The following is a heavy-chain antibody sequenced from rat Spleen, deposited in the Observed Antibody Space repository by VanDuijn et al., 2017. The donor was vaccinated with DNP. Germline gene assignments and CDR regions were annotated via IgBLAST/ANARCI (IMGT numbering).Heavy chain of an antibody. CDR3: ARQVWAFDY. J-gene: IGHJ2*01. Sequence: EVQLVESGGGLVQPGRSLKLSCAASGFSFSNYNMAWVRQAPKKGLEWVATISYNGGTPYYRDSVKGRFTISRDNAKSTLYLQMDSLRSEDTATYYCARQVWAFDYWGQGVMVTVSS. D-gene: IGHD1-7*01. CDR2: ISYNGGTP. CDR1: GFSFSNYN. V-gene: IGHV5-7*01.